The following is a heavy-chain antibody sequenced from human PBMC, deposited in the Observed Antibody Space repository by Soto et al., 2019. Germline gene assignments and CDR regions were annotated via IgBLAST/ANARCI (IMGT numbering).Heavy chain of an antibody. CDR1: GFTFSSYS. CDR2: ISSSSCTI. Sequence: GGSLRLSCAASGFTFSSYSMNWVRQAPGKGLEWVSYISSSSCTIYYADSVKGRFTISRDNAKNSLYLQMNSLRAEDTAVYYCAREFDSSSWYVYGYWGQGTLVTVSS. CDR3: AREFDSSSWYVYGY. J-gene: IGHJ4*02. D-gene: IGHD6-13*01. V-gene: IGHV3-48*01.